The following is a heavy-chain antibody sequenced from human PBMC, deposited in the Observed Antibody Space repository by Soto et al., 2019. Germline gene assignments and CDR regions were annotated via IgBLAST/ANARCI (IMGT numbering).Heavy chain of an antibody. Sequence: QVQLQESGPGLVKPSETLSLICTVSGGSFSSYYWTWIRQPAGKGLEWVGRIYTSGSTNYNPSLKSRVTMSVDTSKNQFSLKLSSVTAADTAVYYCARTSTVTTTSYYYYGMDVWGQGTTVTVSS. CDR3: ARTSTVTTTSYYYYGMDV. J-gene: IGHJ6*02. CDR2: IYTSGST. V-gene: IGHV4-4*07. CDR1: GGSFSSYY. D-gene: IGHD4-17*01.